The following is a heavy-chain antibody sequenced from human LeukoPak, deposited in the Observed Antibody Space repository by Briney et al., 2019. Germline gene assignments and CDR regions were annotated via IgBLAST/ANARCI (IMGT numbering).Heavy chain of an antibody. CDR3: AKDSSGWSHIYMDV. CDR1: EFTSSSYA. D-gene: IGHD6-19*01. Sequence: AQSLRLSCAPSEFTSSSYAITWDRHAPEKGLEWVSGIRAGGGPTYYADSVKGRFRISRENYKKTVYLKMNSLGAEDTAVYYCAKDSSGWSHIYMDVWGKGTTVTVSS. J-gene: IGHJ6*03. V-gene: IGHV3-23*01. CDR2: IRAGGGPT.